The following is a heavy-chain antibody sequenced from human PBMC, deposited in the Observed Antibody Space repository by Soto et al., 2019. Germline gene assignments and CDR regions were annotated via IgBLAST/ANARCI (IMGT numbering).Heavy chain of an antibody. Sequence: GGSLILSCAASGFIFRNFGMHWVRRAPGKGLEWVAVISGDGNDKYYPDSMKGRFTISRDNFNNTLYLQLNSLRPEDTAVYHCVQGASTAHQPLDSWGQGVLVTVSS. CDR2: ISGDGNDK. J-gene: IGHJ4*02. CDR1: GFIFRNFG. D-gene: IGHD1-26*01. V-gene: IGHV3-30*03. CDR3: VQGASTAHQPLDS.